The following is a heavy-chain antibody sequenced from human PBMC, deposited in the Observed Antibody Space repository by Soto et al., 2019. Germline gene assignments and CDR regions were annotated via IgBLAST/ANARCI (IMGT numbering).Heavy chain of an antibody. J-gene: IGHJ4*02. D-gene: IGHD2-2*01. V-gene: IGHV3-23*01. CDR1: GFTFSSYA. CDR3: AKDQNVVPAAWAFDY. Sequence: EVKLLESGGGLVQPGGSLRLSCAASGFTFSSYAMSWVRQAPGKGLEWVSAISGSGGSTYYADSVKGRFTISRDNSKNTLYLQMNSLRAEDTAVYYCAKDQNVVPAAWAFDYWGQGTLVTVSS. CDR2: ISGSGGST.